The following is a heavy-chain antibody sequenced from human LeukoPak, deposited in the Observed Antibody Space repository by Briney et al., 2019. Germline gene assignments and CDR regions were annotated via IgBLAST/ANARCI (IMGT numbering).Heavy chain of an antibody. CDR2: INTNTGNP. J-gene: IGHJ4*02. CDR3: ARESGYYYDSSGPDPGAY. V-gene: IGHV7-4-1*02. CDR1: GYTFTGYY. Sequence: ASVKVSCKASGYTFTGYYMHWVRQAPGQGLEWMGWINTNTGNPTYAQGFTGRFVFSLDTSVSTAYLQISSLKAEDTAVYYCARESGYYYDSSGPDPGAYWGQGTLVTVSS. D-gene: IGHD3-22*01.